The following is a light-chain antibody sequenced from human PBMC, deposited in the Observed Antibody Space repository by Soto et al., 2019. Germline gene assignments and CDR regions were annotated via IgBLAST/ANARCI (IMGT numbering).Light chain of an antibody. CDR2: GAS. Sequence: EIVMTQSPATLSVSPGEGATISCRTSPSVDSNLAWYQQKPGQAPRLLIFGASTRATGIPARFSGSGSGTDFTLTISSLQSEDFAVYICQQYDKWPLTFGGGTKVDIK. V-gene: IGKV3D-15*01. CDR1: PSVDSN. J-gene: IGKJ4*01. CDR3: QQYDKWPLT.